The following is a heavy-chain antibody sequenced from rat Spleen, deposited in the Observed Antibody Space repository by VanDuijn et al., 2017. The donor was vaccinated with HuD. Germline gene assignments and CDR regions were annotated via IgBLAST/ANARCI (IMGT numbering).Heavy chain of an antibody. CDR2: ISTDGGSS. CDR3: AKDKDGGYVMDA. V-gene: IGHV5-58*01. J-gene: IGHJ4*01. CDR1: GFTFSSFW. D-gene: IGHD1-11*01. Sequence: EVQLVESDGGLVQPGRSLKLSCVTSGFTFSSFWMYWIRQAPGKGLEWVSSISTDGGSSYYPDSVKGRFTISRDNAENTVYLQMNSLRSEDTATYYCAKDKDGGYVMDAWGQGASVTVSS.